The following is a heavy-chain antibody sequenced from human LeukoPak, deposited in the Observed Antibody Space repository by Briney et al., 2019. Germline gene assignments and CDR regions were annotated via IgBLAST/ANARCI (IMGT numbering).Heavy chain of an antibody. CDR2: INTSGST. CDR3: VSAKFLVRGVSWFDP. J-gene: IGHJ5*02. V-gene: IGHV4-4*07. CDR1: GGSISSYY. Sequence: SETLSLTCTVSGGSISSYYWSWIRQPAGKGLEWIGRINTSGSTNYNPSLKSRVTISVDTSKNQFSLILTSVTAADTAVYYCVSAKFLVRGVSWFDPWGQGTLVTVSS. D-gene: IGHD3-10*01.